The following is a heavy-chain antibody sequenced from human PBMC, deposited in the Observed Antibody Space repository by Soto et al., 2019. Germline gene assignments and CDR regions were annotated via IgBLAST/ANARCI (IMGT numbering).Heavy chain of an antibody. J-gene: IGHJ5*02. D-gene: IGHD3-10*01. CDR1: GVAISSSSYW. Sequence: PSETLSRTCSVSGVAISSSSYWWGWVRQSAGKGPERIGSIYYNGRTHYNPSLQSRATISVDTSKRQFSLSLTSVTDADTAVYFCARLPVVRGRTDYFPFDPWDQGVRVTVSS. CDR2: IYYNGRT. V-gene: IGHV4-39*01. CDR3: ARLPVVRGRTDYFPFDP.